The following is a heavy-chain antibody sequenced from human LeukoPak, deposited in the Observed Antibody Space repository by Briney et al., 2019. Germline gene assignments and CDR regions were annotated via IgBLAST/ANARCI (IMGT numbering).Heavy chain of an antibody. CDR3: ARGLDAEVWYFDL. D-gene: IGHD5-12*01. CDR2: IIPIFGTA. Sequence: SVKVSCKASGGTFSSYAISWVRQAPGQGLEWMGGIIPIFGTANYAQKFQGRVTITADKSTSTAYMELSSLRSEDTAVYYCARGLDAEVWYFDLWGRGTLVTVSS. CDR1: GGTFSSYA. J-gene: IGHJ2*01. V-gene: IGHV1-69*06.